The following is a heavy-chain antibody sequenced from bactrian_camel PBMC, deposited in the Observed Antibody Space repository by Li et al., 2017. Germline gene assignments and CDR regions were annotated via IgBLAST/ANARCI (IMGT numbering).Heavy chain of an antibody. Sequence: HVQLVESGGGSVQAGGSLRLSCTVSGYTKSTFSMGWFREAPEKQREGVAVMDGLGNTAYADSVKGRFTISKDNAKNTLYLQMNSLEPEDTATYYCAAGRLRGGRCGVMSGRFPDFAYYGQGTQVTVS. J-gene: IGHJ6*01. D-gene: IGHD7*01. CDR2: MDGLGNT. CDR1: GYTKSTFS. CDR3: AAGRLRGGRCGVMSGRFPDFAY. V-gene: IGHV3S53*01.